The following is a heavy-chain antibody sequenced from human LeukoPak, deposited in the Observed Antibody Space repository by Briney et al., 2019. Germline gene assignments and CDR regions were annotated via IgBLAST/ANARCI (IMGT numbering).Heavy chain of an antibody. V-gene: IGHV1-2*02. J-gene: IGHJ5*02. D-gene: IGHD3-10*01. CDR2: INPNSGGT. CDR3: ARNYGSGSFPFDP. Sequence: ASVKVSCKASGYTFTGYYMHWVRQAPGQGLEWMGWINPNSGGTNYAQKFQGRVTMTRDTSISTAYMELSRLRSDGTAVYYCARNYGSGSFPFDPWGQGTLVTVSS. CDR1: GYTFTGYY.